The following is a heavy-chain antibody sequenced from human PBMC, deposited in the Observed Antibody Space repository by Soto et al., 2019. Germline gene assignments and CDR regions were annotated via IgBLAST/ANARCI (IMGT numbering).Heavy chain of an antibody. CDR3: ARGSYSSGWKNDY. V-gene: IGHV1-8*01. CDR2: MNPNSGNT. Sequence: QVQLVQSGAEVKKPGASVKVACKASGYTFTRYDINWVRQATGQGLEWMGGMNPNSGNTGYAQKFQGRVSMTRNNSISIAYMELSSLRSEDTAVYYCARGSYSSGWKNDYWGQGTLVTVSS. CDR1: GYTFTRYD. D-gene: IGHD6-19*01. J-gene: IGHJ4*02.